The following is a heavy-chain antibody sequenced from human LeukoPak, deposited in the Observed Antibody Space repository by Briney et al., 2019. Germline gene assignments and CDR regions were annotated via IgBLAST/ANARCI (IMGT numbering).Heavy chain of an antibody. CDR3: AGPSTHSSGYYY. Sequence: GSLSLSCAASGFTFSSYAMRWVRPAPGKGLEWVSYISSSGSTIYYADSVKGRFTISRDNAKNSLYLQMNSLRAEDTAVYYCAGPSTHSSGYYYWGQGTLVTVSS. D-gene: IGHD3-22*01. CDR2: ISSSGSTI. J-gene: IGHJ4*02. V-gene: IGHV3-48*04. CDR1: GFTFSSYA.